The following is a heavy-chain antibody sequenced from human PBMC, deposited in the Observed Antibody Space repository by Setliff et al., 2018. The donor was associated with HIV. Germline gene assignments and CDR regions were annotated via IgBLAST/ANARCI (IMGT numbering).Heavy chain of an antibody. Sequence: HPGGSLRLSCAASGFAFSTYWMNWVRQAPGKGLEWVAKIKRDGSEKDYVDSVKGRFIISRDNAKNSLYLQMNSLTADDTAMYYCVGHGDGYCTGGICIQDALHLWGQGTMVTVSS. CDR1: GFAFSTYW. D-gene: IGHD2-15*01. J-gene: IGHJ3*01. CDR3: VGHGDGYCTGGICIQDALHL. CDR2: IKRDGSEK. V-gene: IGHV3-7*01.